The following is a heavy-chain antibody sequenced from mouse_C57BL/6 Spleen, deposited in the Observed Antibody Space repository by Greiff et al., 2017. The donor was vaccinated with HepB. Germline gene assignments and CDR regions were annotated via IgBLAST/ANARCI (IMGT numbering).Heavy chain of an antibody. CDR3: ASRSITTVVATDWYFDV. CDR2: ISSGGSYT. V-gene: IGHV5-6*02. Sequence: EVKVVESGGDLVKPGGSLKLSCAASGFTFSSYGMSWVRQTPDKRLEWVATISSGGSYTYYPDSVKGRFTISRDNAKNTLYLQMSSLKSEDTAMYYCASRSITTVVATDWYFDVWGTGTTVTVSS. CDR1: GFTFSSYG. J-gene: IGHJ1*03. D-gene: IGHD1-1*01.